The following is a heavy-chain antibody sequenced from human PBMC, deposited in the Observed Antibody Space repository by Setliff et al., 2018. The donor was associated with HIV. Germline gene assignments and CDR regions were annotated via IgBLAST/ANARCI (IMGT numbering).Heavy chain of an antibody. J-gene: IGHJ4*02. D-gene: IGHD3-22*01. CDR3: ARESVGYYDTSGFFN. V-gene: IGHV4-59*01. CDR2: IYTSGST. Sequence: SETLSLTCNVSGGSITNFYWSWIRQPPGKGLEWIGYIYTSGSTNYNPSLKSRVTISVDTSKNQFSLRLSSVTAADTAVYFCARESVGYYDTSGFFNWGQGTLVTVSS. CDR1: GGSITNFY.